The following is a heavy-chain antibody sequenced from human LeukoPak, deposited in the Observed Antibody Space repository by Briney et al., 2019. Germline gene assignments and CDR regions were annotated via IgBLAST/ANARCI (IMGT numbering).Heavy chain of an antibody. CDR1: GDSISSSGYY. CDR3: ARHSPGYYYYGMDV. CDR2: IYYSGTT. J-gene: IGHJ6*02. V-gene: IGHV4-39*01. Sequence: PSGTLSLTCTVSGDSISSSGYYWGWIRQPPGRGLEWIGSIYYSGTTYYNPSLKSRVTISVDTSKSQFSLKLSSVTAADTAVYYCARHSPGYYYYGMDVWGQGTTVTVSS.